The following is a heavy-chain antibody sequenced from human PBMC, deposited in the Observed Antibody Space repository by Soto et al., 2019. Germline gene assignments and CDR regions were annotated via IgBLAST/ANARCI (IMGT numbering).Heavy chain of an antibody. CDR3: ARFYYDSNGYYNPSGHDAFDI. CDR1: GDSISSGGYY. V-gene: IGHV4-31*03. J-gene: IGHJ3*02. Sequence: QVQLQESGPGLVKPSQTLSLTCTVSGDSISSGGYYWSWIRQHPGMGLEWIGYIYYTGRTYYNPSVKTRLTISVDTSKNQFSLKLSSVIAADTAVYYCARFYYDSNGYYNPSGHDAFDIWGQGTLVTVSS. CDR2: IYYTGRT. D-gene: IGHD3-22*01.